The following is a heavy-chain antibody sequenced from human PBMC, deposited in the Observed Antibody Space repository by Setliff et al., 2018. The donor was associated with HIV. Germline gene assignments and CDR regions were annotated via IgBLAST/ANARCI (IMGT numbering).Heavy chain of an antibody. Sequence: KTSETLSLTCPVSSGSISDSRYYWGWIRQAPGKGLEWIGSIYYAGSLYYSPSLKSRLTVSVDTSKNQFSLTLSAVTATDTAVYYCASQYCSAGSCFSDYWGQGTMVTVSS. CDR3: ASQYCSAGSCFSDY. CDR2: IYYAGSL. V-gene: IGHV4-39*01. CDR1: SGSISDSRYY. J-gene: IGHJ4*02. D-gene: IGHD2-15*01.